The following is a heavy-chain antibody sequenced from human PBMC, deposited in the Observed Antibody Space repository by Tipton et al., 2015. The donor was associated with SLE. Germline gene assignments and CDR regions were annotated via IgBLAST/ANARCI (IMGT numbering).Heavy chain of an antibody. CDR1: GYTFTSYG. V-gene: IGHV1-18*01. D-gene: IGHD6-25*01. J-gene: IGHJ4*02. CDR3: AGVDSAIAAD. CDR2: ISANNGNT. Sequence: QVQLVQSGAEVKKPGASVKVSCKASGYTFTSYGISWVRQAPGQGLEWMGWISANNGNTNNAQKLQGRVTMTTDTSTSTASMERRSLRSDATAAYYCAGVDSAIAADWGLETLVTVSS.